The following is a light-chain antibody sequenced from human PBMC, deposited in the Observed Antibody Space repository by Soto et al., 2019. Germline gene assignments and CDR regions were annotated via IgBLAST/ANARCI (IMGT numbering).Light chain of an antibody. CDR1: QRISTF. J-gene: IGKJ4*01. CDR3: QQSYRLPLT. CDR2: SAS. V-gene: IGKV1-39*01. Sequence: DIQMTQSPSSLSAFVGDSVTITCHASQRISTFLNWYHQKPGKAPKLLIYSASYLQSGVPSNFSGSGSGTDFPLSIVTLQPEDFGTYYCQQSYRLPLTFGGGTKVEI.